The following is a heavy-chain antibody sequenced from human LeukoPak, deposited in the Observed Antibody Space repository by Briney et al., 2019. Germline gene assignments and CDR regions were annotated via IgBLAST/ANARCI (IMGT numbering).Heavy chain of an antibody. CDR2: INHSGST. Sequence: SETLSLTCTVSGGSISSSSYYWGWIRQPPGKGLEWIGEINHSGSTNYNPSLKSRVTISVDTSKNQFSLKLSSVTAADTAVYYCAGTRSGSYQGAFDIWGQGTMVTVSS. J-gene: IGHJ3*02. V-gene: IGHV4-39*07. D-gene: IGHD3-10*01. CDR3: AGTRSGSYQGAFDI. CDR1: GGSISSSSYY.